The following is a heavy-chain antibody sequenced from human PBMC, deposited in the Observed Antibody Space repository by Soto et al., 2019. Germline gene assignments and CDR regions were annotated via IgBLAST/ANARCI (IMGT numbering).Heavy chain of an antibody. Sequence: GASVKVSCKASGGTFSSYAISWVRQAPGQGLEWMGGIIPIFGTANYAQKFQGRVTITADESTSTAYMELSSLRSEDTAVYYCAGGEGGGLLRNDAFDIWGQGTMVTVSS. CDR2: IIPIFGTA. V-gene: IGHV1-69*13. CDR1: GGTFSSYA. D-gene: IGHD1-26*01. J-gene: IGHJ3*02. CDR3: AGGEGGGLLRNDAFDI.